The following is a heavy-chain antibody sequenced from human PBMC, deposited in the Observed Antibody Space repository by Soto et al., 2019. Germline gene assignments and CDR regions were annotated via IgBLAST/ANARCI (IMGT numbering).Heavy chain of an antibody. D-gene: IGHD4-17*01. CDR3: VHPRSTVQIPPT. CDR2: ISSNGDST. J-gene: IGHJ5*02. V-gene: IGHV3-64D*06. CDR1: GFTFSMFS. Sequence: PGGSLRLSCSASGFTFSMFSMHWVRQAPGKGLEYVSGISSNGDSTYYADSVKGRFTISRDNSKNTLYLQMSSLRAVDTAVYYCVHPRSTVQIPPTWGPGTLVTVSS.